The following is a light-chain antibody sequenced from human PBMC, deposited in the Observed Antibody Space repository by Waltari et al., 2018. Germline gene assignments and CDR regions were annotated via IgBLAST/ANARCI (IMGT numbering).Light chain of an antibody. CDR1: SSDIGNYNL. Sequence: QSALTQTATVSGSPGQSITISCRGTSSDIGNYNLVSWYQQHPGKAPTLIIYDVYKRPSGVSNRFSGSKSGNTAFLAISGLQTADEADYYCSSYAGSAISVFGGGTKLTVL. CDR2: DVY. CDR3: SSYAGSAISV. V-gene: IGLV2-23*02. J-gene: IGLJ3*02.